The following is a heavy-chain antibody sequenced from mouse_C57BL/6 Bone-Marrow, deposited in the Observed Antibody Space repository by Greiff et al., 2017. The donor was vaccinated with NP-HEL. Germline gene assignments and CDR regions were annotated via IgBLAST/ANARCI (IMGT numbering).Heavy chain of an antibody. CDR1: GYTFTGYW. V-gene: IGHV1-9*01. Sequence: QVQLQQSGAELMKPGASVKLSCKATGYTFTGYWIAWVQQRPGHGLEWIAEILPGSGSTNYTEKFKGKATFTADTASNTAYMQLSSLTTEDSAIYYCARSRITSVVAHFDYWGQGTTLTVSS. CDR2: ILPGSGST. CDR3: ARSRITSVVAHFDY. J-gene: IGHJ2*01. D-gene: IGHD1-1*01.